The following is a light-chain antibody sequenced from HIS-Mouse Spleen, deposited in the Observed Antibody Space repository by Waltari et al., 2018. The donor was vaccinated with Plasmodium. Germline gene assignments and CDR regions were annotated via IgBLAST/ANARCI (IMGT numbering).Light chain of an antibody. J-gene: IGKJ2*01. CDR2: WAS. CDR3: QQYYSTPPYT. CDR1: QSVLYSSNNKNY. Sequence: DIVMTQSPDSLAVSLGERATIHCKSSQSVLYSSNNKNYLAWYQQKQGQPPKLLIYWASTRESGVPDRFSGSGSGTDFTLTISSLQAEDVAVYYCQQYYSTPPYTFGQGTKLEIK. V-gene: IGKV4-1*01.